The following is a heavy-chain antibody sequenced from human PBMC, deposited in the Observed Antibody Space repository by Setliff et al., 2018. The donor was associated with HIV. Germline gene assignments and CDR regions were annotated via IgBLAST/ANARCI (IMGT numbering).Heavy chain of an antibody. CDR2: IYYSGST. CDR1: GGSIYGSDYY. D-gene: IGHD1-1*01. V-gene: IGHV4-39*01. J-gene: IGHJ4*02. CDR3: ERQGQLGSE. Sequence: SETLSLTCTVSGGSIYGSDYYWGWIRQPPGKGLESIGSIYYSGSTYYKPSLKSRVTISVDTSKNQFSLKLSSVTAADTAVYYCERQGQLGSEWGQGTLVTVS.